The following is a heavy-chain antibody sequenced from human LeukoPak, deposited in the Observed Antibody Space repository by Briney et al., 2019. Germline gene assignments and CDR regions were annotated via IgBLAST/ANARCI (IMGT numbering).Heavy chain of an antibody. CDR2: INLNSGHT. CDR3: ARNIVATTNYDS. D-gene: IGHD5-12*01. J-gene: IGHJ4*02. V-gene: IGHV1-8*01. CDR1: GYTFTSYD. Sequence: ASVKVSCKASGYTFTSYDINWVRQATGLGLEWMGWINLNSGHTGFAQKFQGRVTLTWDTSISTAYMELSSLTSEDTAVYYCARNIVATTNYDSWGQGTLVTVSS.